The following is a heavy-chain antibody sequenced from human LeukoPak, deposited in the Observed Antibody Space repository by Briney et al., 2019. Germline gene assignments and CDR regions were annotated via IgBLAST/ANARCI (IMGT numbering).Heavy chain of an antibody. Sequence: SVKVSCKASGGTFSSYAISWVRQAPGQGLEWMGRIIPILGIANYAQKFQGRVTITADKSTSTAYMELSSLRSEDTAVYYCARDKPPLSSYYYYGMDVWGQGTTVTVSS. J-gene: IGHJ6*02. CDR1: GGTFSSYA. D-gene: IGHD3-16*02. V-gene: IGHV1-69*04. CDR3: ARDKPPLSSYYYYGMDV. CDR2: IIPILGIA.